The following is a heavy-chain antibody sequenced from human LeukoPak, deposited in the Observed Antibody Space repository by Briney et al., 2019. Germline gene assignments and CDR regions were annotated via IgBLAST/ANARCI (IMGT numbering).Heavy chain of an antibody. J-gene: IGHJ6*02. CDR1: GGSISSYY. CDR2: IYYSGST. D-gene: IGHD2-21*02. CDR3: ASKYCGGDCYAWYYGMDV. V-gene: IGHV4-59*01. Sequence: KPSETLSLTRTVSGGSISSYYWSWIRQPPGKGLEWIGYIYYSGSTNYNPSLKSQVTISVDTSKNQFSLKLSSVTAADTAVYYCASKYCGGDCYAWYYGMDVWGQGTTVTVSS.